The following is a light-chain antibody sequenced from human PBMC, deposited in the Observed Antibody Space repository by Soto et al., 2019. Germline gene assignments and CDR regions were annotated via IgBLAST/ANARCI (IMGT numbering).Light chain of an antibody. Sequence: QSVLTQPPSASATPGQRVTISCSGGSSNIGGNTVNWYQHLPGTAPKLLIYNNDQRPSGVPDRFSGSKSDTSASLAISGLQSEDEADYYCVSWDDSLNGPVFGGGTKVTVL. CDR1: SSNIGGNT. CDR2: NND. CDR3: VSWDDSLNGPV. V-gene: IGLV1-44*01. J-gene: IGLJ3*02.